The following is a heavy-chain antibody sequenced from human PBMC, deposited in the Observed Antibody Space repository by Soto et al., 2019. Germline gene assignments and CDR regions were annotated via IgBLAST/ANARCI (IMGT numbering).Heavy chain of an antibody. D-gene: IGHD2-15*01. Sequence: PSETLSLTCAVYGGSFSGFYWSWIRQPPGKGLEWIGEINHSGSTNYNPSLKSRVTISVDTSKNQFSLKLSSVTAADTAVYYCARGYCRNFDYWGQGTLVTVS. CDR3: ARGYCRNFDY. CDR1: GGSFSGFY. V-gene: IGHV4-34*01. CDR2: INHSGST. J-gene: IGHJ4*02.